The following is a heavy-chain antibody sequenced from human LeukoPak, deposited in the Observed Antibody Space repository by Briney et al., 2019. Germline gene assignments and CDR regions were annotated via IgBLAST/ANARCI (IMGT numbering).Heavy chain of an antibody. J-gene: IGHJ4*02. D-gene: IGHD3-22*01. CDR3: ASLPTYYYDSSGYSYFDY. Sequence: SETLSLTCTVSGVSVYSDSYYWTWIRQPPGKGLEWIGYIYYRGTTKYNPSLQSRVTISLDTSKNQFSLKLSSVTAADTAVYYCASLPTYYYDSSGYSYFDYWGQGTLVTVSS. CDR1: GVSVYSDSYY. V-gene: IGHV4-61*01. CDR2: IYYRGTT.